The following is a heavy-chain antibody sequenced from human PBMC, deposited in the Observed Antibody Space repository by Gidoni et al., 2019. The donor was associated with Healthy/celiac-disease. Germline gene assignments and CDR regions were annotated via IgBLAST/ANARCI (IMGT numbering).Heavy chain of an antibody. CDR2: IIGSGGST. V-gene: IGHV3-23*01. J-gene: IGHJ4*02. D-gene: IGHD1-26*01. CDR3: AKDQVGATLPDY. CDR1: GFTFSSYA. Sequence: EVQLLESGGGLVQPGGSLRLSCAASGFTFSSYALSWVRQAPGKGLEWVSGIIGSGGSTYYADSVKGRFTISRDNSKNTLYLQMNSLRAEDTAVYYCAKDQVGATLPDYWGQGTLVTVSS.